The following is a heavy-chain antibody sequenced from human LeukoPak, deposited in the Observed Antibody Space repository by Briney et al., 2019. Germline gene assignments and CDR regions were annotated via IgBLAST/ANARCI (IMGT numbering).Heavy chain of an antibody. CDR3: ARGVTYYDFWSGYYRINWFDP. V-gene: IGHV4-4*07. CDR1: GVSISSYY. CDR2: IYTSGST. D-gene: IGHD3-3*01. Sequence: PPETLSLTCTVSGVSISSYYWSWIRQPAGKGLEWIGRIYTSGSTNYNPSLKSRVTMSVDTSKNQFSLKLSSVTAADTAVYYCARGVTYYDFWSGYYRINWFDPWGQGTLVTVSS. J-gene: IGHJ5*02.